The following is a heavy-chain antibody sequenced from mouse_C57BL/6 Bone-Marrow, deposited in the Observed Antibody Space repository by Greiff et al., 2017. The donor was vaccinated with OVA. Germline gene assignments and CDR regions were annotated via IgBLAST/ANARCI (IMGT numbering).Heavy chain of an antibody. CDR2: ISSGGSYT. CDR3: ARPPFITTDWFAY. D-gene: IGHD1-1*01. Sequence: EVHLVESGGDLVKPGGSLKLSCAASGFTFSSYGMSWVRQTPDKRLEWVATISSGGSYTYYPDSVKGRFTISRDNAKNTLYLQMSSLQSEDTAMYYCARPPFITTDWFAYWGQGTLVTVSA. V-gene: IGHV5-6*01. J-gene: IGHJ3*01. CDR1: GFTFSSYG.